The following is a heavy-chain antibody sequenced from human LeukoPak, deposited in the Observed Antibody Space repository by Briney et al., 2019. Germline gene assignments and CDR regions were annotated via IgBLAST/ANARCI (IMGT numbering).Heavy chain of an antibody. CDR1: GTTVSCTY. J-gene: IGHJ4*02. CDR2: ISSDDTT. CDR3: ARVSPNSVTTRQYFYY. Sequence: LRLSSASSGTTVSCTYMWLIHEPPEKLEGWVSLISSDDTTLYADSVKGRFTISRDISKNTSYLQMSSLRAEDTAVYYCARVSPNSVTTRQYFYYWGQGTLVTVSS. V-gene: IGHV3-53*05. D-gene: IGHD4-17*01.